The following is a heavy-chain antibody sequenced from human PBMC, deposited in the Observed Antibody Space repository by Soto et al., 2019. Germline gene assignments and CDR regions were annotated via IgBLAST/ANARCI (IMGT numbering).Heavy chain of an antibody. CDR1: GFTFSSYW. D-gene: IGHD3-10*01. CDR3: ARGPQRYYYGSGSYFY. CDR2: IKQDGSEK. Sequence: GGSLRLSCAASGFTFSSYWMSWVRQAPGKGLEWVANIKQDGSEKYYVDSVKGRFTISRDNAKNSLYLQMNSLRAEDTAVYYCARGPQRYYYGSGSYFYWGQGTLVTVSS. J-gene: IGHJ4*02. V-gene: IGHV3-7*01.